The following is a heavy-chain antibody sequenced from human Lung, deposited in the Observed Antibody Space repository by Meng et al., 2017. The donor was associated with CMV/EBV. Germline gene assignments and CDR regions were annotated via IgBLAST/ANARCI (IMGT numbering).Heavy chain of an antibody. Sequence: AXVXVSXXASGCTLTNYYIHWVRQAPGQGLEWMGIINPSDNTTIYAQKFQGRVTMTRDTSTSTVYMELSSLRSDDTALYYCARDLGYSSSWYFQYYFDCWGQGXLVTVSS. CDR1: GCTLTNYY. CDR3: ARDLGYSSSWYFQYYFDC. D-gene: IGHD6-13*01. J-gene: IGHJ4*02. CDR2: INPSDNTT. V-gene: IGHV1-46*01.